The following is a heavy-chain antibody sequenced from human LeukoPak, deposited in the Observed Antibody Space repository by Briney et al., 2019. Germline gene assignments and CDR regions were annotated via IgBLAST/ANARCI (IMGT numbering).Heavy chain of an antibody. D-gene: IGHD6-13*01. CDR3: ARVDNRYKRAAAVNNWFDP. Sequence: SETLSLTCTVSGGSISSYYWSWIRQPGGKGLEWIGRFYTSGSTDYNPSLKSRVTMTVDTSKNQFSLKLSSVTAADTAVYYCARVDNRYKRAAAVNNWFDPWGQGTLVTVSS. J-gene: IGHJ5*02. V-gene: IGHV4-4*07. CDR2: FYTSGST. CDR1: GGSISSYY.